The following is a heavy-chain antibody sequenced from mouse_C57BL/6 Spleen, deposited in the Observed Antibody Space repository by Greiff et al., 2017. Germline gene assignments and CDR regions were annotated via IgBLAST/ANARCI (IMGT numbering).Heavy chain of an antibody. CDR3: ARHDCYAMGY. CDR2: ISSGSSTI. J-gene: IGHJ4*01. V-gene: IGHV5-17*01. Sequence: EVQLVESGGGLVKPGGSLKLSCAASGFTFSDYGMHWVRQAPEKGLEWVAYISSGSSTIYYADTVKGRFTISRDNAKNTLFLQMASLRSEDTAMYYCARHDCYAMGYGGQGTAGSGSA. CDR1: GFTFSDYG.